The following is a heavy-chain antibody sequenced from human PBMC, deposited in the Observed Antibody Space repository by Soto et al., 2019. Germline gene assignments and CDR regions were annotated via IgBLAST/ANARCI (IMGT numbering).Heavy chain of an antibody. D-gene: IGHD6-13*01. J-gene: IGHJ4*02. CDR3: ARPDSSSWYYFDY. CDR2: IYPGDSDT. Sequence: PGESLKISCRTSGYRFPNYWIGWVRQMPGKGLEWMGIIYPGDSDTRYSPSFQGQVTISADKSISTAYLQWSSLKASDTAMYYCARPDSSSWYYFDYWGQGTLVTVSS. V-gene: IGHV5-51*01. CDR1: GYRFPNYW.